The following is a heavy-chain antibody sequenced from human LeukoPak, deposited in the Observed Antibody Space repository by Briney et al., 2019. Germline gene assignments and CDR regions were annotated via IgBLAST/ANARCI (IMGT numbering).Heavy chain of an antibody. J-gene: IGHJ5*02. CDR1: GGSFSGYY. CDR2: INHSGST. D-gene: IGHD3-10*01. Sequence: KPSETLSLTCAVYGGSFSGYYWSWIRQPPGKGLEWIGEINHSGSTNYNPSLKSRVTISVDTSKNQFSLKLSSVTAADTAVYYCARTVLWLPYGGVDPWGQGTLVTVSS. V-gene: IGHV4-34*01. CDR3: ARTVLWLPYGGVDP.